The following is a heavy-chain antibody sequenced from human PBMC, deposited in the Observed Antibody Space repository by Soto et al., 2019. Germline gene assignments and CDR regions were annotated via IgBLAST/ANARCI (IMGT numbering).Heavy chain of an antibody. CDR3: ALSHTVTTDY. V-gene: IGHV3-74*01. CDR2: INSAGSST. Sequence: EVQLVESGGGLVQPGGSLRLSCAASGLTFSSYWMHWVRQAPGKGLVWVSRINSAGSSTSYADFVKGRFTISRDNAKNTLYLQMTSLRAEDTAVYYCALSHTVTTDYWGQGTLVTVSS. CDR1: GLTFSSYW. J-gene: IGHJ4*02. D-gene: IGHD4-17*01.